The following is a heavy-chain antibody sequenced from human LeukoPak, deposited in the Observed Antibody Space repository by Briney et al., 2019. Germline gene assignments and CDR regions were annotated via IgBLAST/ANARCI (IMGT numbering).Heavy chain of an antibody. Sequence: KPGGSLRLSCAASGSTFSNAWMSWVRQAPGKGLEWVGRIKSKTDGGTTDYAAPVKGRFTISRDDSKNTLYLQMNSLKTEDTAVYYCTTALTMVVTGTFWGQGTLVTVSS. D-gene: IGHD4-23*01. CDR1: GSTFSNAW. J-gene: IGHJ4*02. V-gene: IGHV3-15*01. CDR2: IKSKTDGGTT. CDR3: TTALTMVVTGTF.